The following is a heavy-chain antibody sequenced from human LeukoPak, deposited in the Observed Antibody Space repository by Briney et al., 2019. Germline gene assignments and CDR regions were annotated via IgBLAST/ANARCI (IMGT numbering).Heavy chain of an antibody. CDR3: ARDSLRHDAFDI. D-gene: IGHD4-17*01. J-gene: IGHJ3*02. CDR1: GFTFSSYE. CDR2: ISSSGSTI. V-gene: IGHV3-48*03. Sequence: GGSLRLSCAASGFTFSSYEMNWVRQAPGKGLEWVSCISSSGSTIYYADSVKGRFTISRDNAKNSLYLQMNSLRAEDTAVYYCARDSLRHDAFDIWGQGTMVTVSS.